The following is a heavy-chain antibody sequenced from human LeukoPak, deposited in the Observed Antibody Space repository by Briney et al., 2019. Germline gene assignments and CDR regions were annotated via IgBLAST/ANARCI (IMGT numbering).Heavy chain of an antibody. Sequence: GGSLRLSCAASGFTFSDYYMSWVRQAPGKGLEWVAYITSSGSAIYYADSVRGRFTISRDNARNSVFLQMDGLRAEDTAIYYCATDIVATSGDYWGQGTLVIVSS. J-gene: IGHJ4*02. CDR2: ITSSGSAI. CDR3: ATDIVATSGDY. CDR1: GFTFSDYY. D-gene: IGHD5-12*01. V-gene: IGHV3-11*01.